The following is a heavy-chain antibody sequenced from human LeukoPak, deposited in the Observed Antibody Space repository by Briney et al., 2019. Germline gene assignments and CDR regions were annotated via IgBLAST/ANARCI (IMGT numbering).Heavy chain of an antibody. Sequence: GGSLRLSCSASGFIFRHYAVNWVRQAPGKGLEWVANIKEDGSEKYYVDSVKGRFTISRDNAKNSLYLQMNSLRAEDTAVYYCSGGSRFVDYWGQGTLVTVSS. CDR3: SGGSRFVDY. CDR2: IKEDGSEK. D-gene: IGHD3-10*01. CDR1: GFIFRHYA. J-gene: IGHJ4*02. V-gene: IGHV3-7*04.